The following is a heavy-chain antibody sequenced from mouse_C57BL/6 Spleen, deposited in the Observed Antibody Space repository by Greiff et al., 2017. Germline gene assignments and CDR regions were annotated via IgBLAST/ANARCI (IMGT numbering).Heavy chain of an antibody. CDR3: ARRRVRWYYFDY. CDR2: IYPGDGDT. J-gene: IGHJ2*01. V-gene: IGHV1-82*01. Sequence: QVQLQQSGPELVKPGASVKISCKASGYAFSSSWMNWVKQRPGKGLEWIGRIYPGDGDTNYNGKFKGKATLTADKSSSTAYMQLSSLTSEDSAVYFCARRRVRWYYFDYWGQGTTLTVSS. CDR1: GYAFSSSW. D-gene: IGHD1-1*01.